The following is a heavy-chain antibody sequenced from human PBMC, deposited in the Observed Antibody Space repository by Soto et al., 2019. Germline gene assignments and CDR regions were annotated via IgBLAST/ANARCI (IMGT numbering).Heavy chain of an antibody. J-gene: IGHJ4*02. CDR3: AANRDTADFHFDF. V-gene: IGHV4-59*01. CDR1: GGSISSYY. CDR2: IFYSGSS. Sequence: SETLSLTCTVSGGSISSYYWTWIRQSPGKGLEWIGSIFYSGSSNYNPSLKSRVTVSVDTSKNQFSLRLSSVTAADTAVYYCAANRDTADFHFDFWGQGTLVTVSS. D-gene: IGHD5-18*01.